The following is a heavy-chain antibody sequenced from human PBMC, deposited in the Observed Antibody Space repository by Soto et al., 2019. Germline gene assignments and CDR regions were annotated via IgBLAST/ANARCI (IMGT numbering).Heavy chain of an antibody. CDR2: INHSGSS. V-gene: IGHV4-34*01. CDR3: ARMAGPWYFDL. CDR1: GGSFSGFY. Sequence: SETLSLTCAVHGGSFSGFYWTWIRQPPGKGLEWIGEINHSGSSNYNPPLKSRVTMSLDTSRNQFSLSLNSVTAADTAVYYCARMAGPWYFDLWGRGTLVTVS. J-gene: IGHJ2*01.